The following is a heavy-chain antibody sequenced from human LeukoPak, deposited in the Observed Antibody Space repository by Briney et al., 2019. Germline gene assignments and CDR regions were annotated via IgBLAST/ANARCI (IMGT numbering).Heavy chain of an antibody. Sequence: PGGSLRVSCAASGFSFSSYSMDWVRQAPGKGLEWVSSISSGSTSIYYADSVKGRFTISRDNAKNSLYLQMNSLRAEDTAVYYCARVTGTTAGDHWGQGTLVSVS. CDR2: ISSGSTSI. D-gene: IGHD1-1*01. V-gene: IGHV3-21*01. CDR1: GFSFSSYS. CDR3: ARVTGTTAGDH. J-gene: IGHJ5*02.